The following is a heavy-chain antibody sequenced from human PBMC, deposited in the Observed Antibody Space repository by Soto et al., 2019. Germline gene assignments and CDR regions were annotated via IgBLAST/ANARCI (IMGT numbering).Heavy chain of an antibody. CDR2: IDPSDSYT. V-gene: IGHV5-10-1*01. CDR3: ATSAQWLVDDS. D-gene: IGHD6-19*01. CDR1: GYSFTTYW. J-gene: IGHJ5*01. Sequence: PGESLKISCKVSGYSFTTYWINWVRQMPGKGLEWMGRIDPSDSYTNYSPSFQGHVTISADKSVSTAYLQWNSLKASDTAMYYCATSAQWLVDDSWGQGTLVTVSS.